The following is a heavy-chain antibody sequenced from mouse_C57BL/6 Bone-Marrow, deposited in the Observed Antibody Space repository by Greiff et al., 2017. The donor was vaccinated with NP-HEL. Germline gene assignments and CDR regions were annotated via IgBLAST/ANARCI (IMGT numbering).Heavy chain of an antibody. Sequence: VQLQESGPGMVAPSQSLSITCTVSGFSLTSYAISWVRQPPGKGLEWLGVIWTGGGTNYNSALKSRLSISKDNSKSQVFLKMNSLQTDDTARYYCARNHYGRGCYPMDYWGQGTSVTVSS. CDR2: IWTGGGT. V-gene: IGHV2-9-1*01. CDR3: ARNHYGRGCYPMDY. CDR1: GFSLTSYA. D-gene: IGHD1-1*01. J-gene: IGHJ4*01.